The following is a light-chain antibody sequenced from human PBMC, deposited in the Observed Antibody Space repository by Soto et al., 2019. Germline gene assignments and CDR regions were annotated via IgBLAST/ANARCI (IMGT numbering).Light chain of an antibody. Sequence: EVVMTQSPTTLPVSPGERATLSCRASQSVSTNLAWYQQKPGRAPRLLIYGASTRATGVPARFSGSGSGTEFTLTISSLQSEDFAVYYCQQYNTLITFGLGTRLEIK. V-gene: IGKV3-15*01. CDR3: QQYNTLIT. CDR1: QSVSTN. CDR2: GAS. J-gene: IGKJ5*01.